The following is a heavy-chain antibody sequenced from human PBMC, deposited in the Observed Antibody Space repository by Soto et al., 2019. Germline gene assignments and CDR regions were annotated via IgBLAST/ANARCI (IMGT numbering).Heavy chain of an antibody. D-gene: IGHD3-10*01. CDR2: INAGNGNT. Sequence: ASVKVSCKASGYTFTSYAMHWVRQAPGQRLEWMGWINAGNGNTKYSQKFQGRVTITRDTSASTAYMELSSLRSEDTAVYYCARNPLYGSGSYKFDYWGQGTLVTVSS. V-gene: IGHV1-3*01. CDR3: ARNPLYGSGSYKFDY. CDR1: GYTFTSYA. J-gene: IGHJ4*02.